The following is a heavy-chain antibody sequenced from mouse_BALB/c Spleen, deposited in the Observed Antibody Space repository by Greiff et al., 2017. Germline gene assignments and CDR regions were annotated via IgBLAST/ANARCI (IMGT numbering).Heavy chain of an antibody. CDR1: GYSFTGYY. CDR2: INPYNGAT. D-gene: IGHD2-10*02. CDR3: AREGYGNPAWFAY. J-gene: IGHJ3*01. Sequence: VQLQQSGPELVKPGASVKISCKASGYSFTGYYMHWVKQSHVKSLEWIGRINPYNGATSYNQNFKDKASLTVDKSSSTAYMELHSLTSEDSAVYYCAREGYGNPAWFAYWGQGTLVTVSA. V-gene: IGHV1-31*01.